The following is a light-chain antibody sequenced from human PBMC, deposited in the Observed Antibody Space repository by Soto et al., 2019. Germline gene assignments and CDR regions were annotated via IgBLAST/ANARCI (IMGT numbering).Light chain of an antibody. CDR2: EVA. J-gene: IGLJ1*01. CDR1: TSDVGGYKY. V-gene: IGLV2-8*01. Sequence: QSALTQPPSASGSPGQSVTISCTGTTSDVGGYKYVSWHQQHPGKAPKLIIYEVAKRPSGVPDRFSGSKSGNTASLTVSGLQAEDEAHYYCSSYAGSNTFVFGPGTKVTVL. CDR3: SSYAGSNTFV.